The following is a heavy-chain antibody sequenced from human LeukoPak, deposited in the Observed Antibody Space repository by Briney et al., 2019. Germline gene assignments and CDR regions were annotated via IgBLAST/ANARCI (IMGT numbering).Heavy chain of an antibody. CDR2: ITWNSGSI. V-gene: IGHV3-9*01. J-gene: IGHJ4*02. CDR3: AKAKMTTVTTFFDY. D-gene: IGHD4-17*01. CDR1: GFTFDDYD. Sequence: GGSPRLSCAASGFTFDDYDMHWVRQAPGKGLEWVSSITWNSGSIGYADSVKGRFTISRDNAKNSLYLQMNSLRAEDTALYYCAKAKMTTVTTFFDYWGQGTLVTVSS.